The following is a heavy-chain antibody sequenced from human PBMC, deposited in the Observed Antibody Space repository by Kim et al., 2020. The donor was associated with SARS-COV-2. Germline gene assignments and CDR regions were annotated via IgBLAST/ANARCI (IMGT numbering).Heavy chain of an antibody. V-gene: IGHV4-59*01. CDR1: GGSISSYY. D-gene: IGHD4-17*01. CDR3: ARDYGGNSGDYYYGMDV. Sequence: SETLSLTCTVSGGSISSYYWSWIRQPPGKGLEWIGYIYYSGSTNYNPSLKSRVTISVDTSKNQFSLKLSSVTAADTAVYYCARDYGGNSGDYYYGMDVWGQGTTVTVSS. J-gene: IGHJ6*02. CDR2: IYYSGST.